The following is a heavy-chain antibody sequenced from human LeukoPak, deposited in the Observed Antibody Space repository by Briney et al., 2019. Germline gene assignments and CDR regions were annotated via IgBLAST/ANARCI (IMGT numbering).Heavy chain of an antibody. CDR2: ISSSSSYI. Sequence: GGSLRLSCAASGFTFSSYAMHWVRQAPGKGLEWVSSISSSSSYIYYADSVKGRSTISRDNAKNSLYLQMNSLRAEDTAVYYCASVLYDILTGYYMDAFDIWGQGTMVTVSS. J-gene: IGHJ3*02. CDR3: ASVLYDILTGYYMDAFDI. D-gene: IGHD3-9*01. V-gene: IGHV3-21*01. CDR1: GFTFSSYA.